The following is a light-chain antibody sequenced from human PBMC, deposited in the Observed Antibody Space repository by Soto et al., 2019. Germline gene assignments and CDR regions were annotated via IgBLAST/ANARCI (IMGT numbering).Light chain of an antibody. CDR1: QSVSSR. Sequence: EIVMTPSPCSLSVSAGERATLSCRASQSVSSRVAWYQQKRGQAPRLLIYDASNRATGIPARFSGSGSGTDFTLTISSLEPEDFAVYYCQQCANWPPPWPFGQGTKVDIK. CDR2: DAS. V-gene: IGKV3-11*01. CDR3: QQCANWPPPWP. J-gene: IGKJ1*01.